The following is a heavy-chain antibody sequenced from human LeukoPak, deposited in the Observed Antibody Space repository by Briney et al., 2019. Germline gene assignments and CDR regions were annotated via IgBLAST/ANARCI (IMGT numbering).Heavy chain of an antibody. V-gene: IGHV1-18*01. CDR2: ISAYNGNT. D-gene: IGHD1-26*01. Sequence: GASVKVSCKASGYTFTSYGIRWVRQAPGQGLEWMGWISAYNGNTNYAQKLQGRVTMTEDTSTDTAYMELSSLRSEDTAVYYCATRMVGATSNWFDPWGQGTLVTVSS. CDR1: GYTFTSYG. CDR3: ATRMVGATSNWFDP. J-gene: IGHJ5*02.